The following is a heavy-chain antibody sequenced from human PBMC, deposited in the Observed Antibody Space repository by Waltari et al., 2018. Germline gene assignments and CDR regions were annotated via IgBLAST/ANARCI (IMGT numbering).Heavy chain of an antibody. V-gene: IGHV4-59*11. J-gene: IGHJ3*02. CDR3: ARQNGPAFDI. CDR1: GGSISSHY. D-gene: IGHD2-8*01. CDR2: IYYSGST. Sequence: QVQLQESGPGLVKPSETLSLTCTVPGGSISSHYWSWIRQPPGKGLEWIGYIYYSGSTNYNPSLKSRVTISVDTSKNQFSLKLSSVTAADTAVYYCARQNGPAFDIWGQGTMVTVSS.